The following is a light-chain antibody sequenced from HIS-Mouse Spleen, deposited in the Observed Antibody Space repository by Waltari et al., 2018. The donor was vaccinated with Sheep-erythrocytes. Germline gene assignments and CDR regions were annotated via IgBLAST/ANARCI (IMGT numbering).Light chain of an antibody. CDR2: EVS. J-gene: IGLJ3*02. V-gene: IGLV2-8*01. CDR3: SSYAGSNNWV. Sequence: QSALTQPPSASGSPGQSVTISCTGTSSDVCGFNYVPWYQQHPGKAPKPMFYEVSKRPSGVPDRFSGSKSGNTASLTVSGLQAEDEADYYCSSYAGSNNWVFGGGTKMTVL. CDR1: SSDVCGFNY.